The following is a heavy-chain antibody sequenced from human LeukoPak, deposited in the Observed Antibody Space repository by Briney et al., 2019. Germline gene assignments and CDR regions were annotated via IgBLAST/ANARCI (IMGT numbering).Heavy chain of an antibody. V-gene: IGHV4-59*04. CDR2: IYYSGST. J-gene: IGHJ4*02. D-gene: IGHD3-10*01. CDR3: AGDYYGSGSPGY. Sequence: SETLSLTCTVSGGSITSYYWSWIRQPPGKGLEWIGYIYYSGSTYYNPSLKSRVTISVDTSKNQFSLKLSSVTAADTAVYYCAGDYYGSGSPGYWGQGTLVTVSS. CDR1: GGSITSYY.